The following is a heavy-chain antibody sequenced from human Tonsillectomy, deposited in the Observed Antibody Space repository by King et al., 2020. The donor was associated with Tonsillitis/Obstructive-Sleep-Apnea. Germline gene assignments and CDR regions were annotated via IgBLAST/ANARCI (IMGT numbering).Heavy chain of an antibody. D-gene: IGHD2-2*01. V-gene: IGHV3-74*01. CDR3: ARGLTRRLSNTSCYDFDY. CDR1: GFTFSSYW. CDR2: INSDGSST. Sequence: VQLVESGGGLVQPGGSLRLSCAASGFTFSSYWMHWVRQAPGKGLVWVSRINSDGSSTSYADSVKGRFTISRDNAKNTLYLQMNSLRAEDTAVYYCARGLTRRLSNTSCYDFDYWGQGTLVTVSS. J-gene: IGHJ4*02.